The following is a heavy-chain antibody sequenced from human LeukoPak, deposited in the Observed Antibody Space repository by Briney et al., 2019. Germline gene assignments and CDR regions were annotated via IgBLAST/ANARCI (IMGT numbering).Heavy chain of an antibody. CDR2: IYHSGST. J-gene: IGHJ4*02. CDR3: ASHDLGY. Sequence: SETLSLTCTVSGASINSYYWSWIRQPPGKGLEWIGYIYHSGSTYYNPSLKSRVTISVDRSKNQFSLKLSSVTAADTAVYYCASHDLGYWGQGTLVTVSS. CDR1: GASINSYY. V-gene: IGHV4-59*12. D-gene: IGHD1-26*01.